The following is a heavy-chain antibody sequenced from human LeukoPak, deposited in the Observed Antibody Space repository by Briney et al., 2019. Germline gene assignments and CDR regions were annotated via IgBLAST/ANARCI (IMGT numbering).Heavy chain of an antibody. Sequence: PSETLSLTCTVSGGSISSYYWSWIRQPPGKGLEWIGYIYYSGSTNYNPSLKSRVTISVDTSKNQFSLKLSPVAAADTAVYYCARELGYSGYDFGYWGQGTLVTVSS. CDR3: ARELGYSGYDFGY. D-gene: IGHD5-12*01. CDR1: GGSISSYY. CDR2: IYYSGST. J-gene: IGHJ4*02. V-gene: IGHV4-59*01.